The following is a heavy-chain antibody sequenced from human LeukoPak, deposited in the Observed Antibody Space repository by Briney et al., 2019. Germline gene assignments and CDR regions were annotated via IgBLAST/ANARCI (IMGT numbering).Heavy chain of an antibody. CDR1: GYTFTSYG. Sequence: ASVKVSCKASGYTFTSYGISWVRQAPGQGLEWMGWISAYNGNTNYAQKLQGRVTMTTDTSTSTAYMELRSLGSDDTAVYYCARDLKQLRNYYYYRDVWGKGTTVTVSS. V-gene: IGHV1-18*01. J-gene: IGHJ6*03. D-gene: IGHD6-6*01. CDR2: ISAYNGNT. CDR3: ARDLKQLRNYYYYRDV.